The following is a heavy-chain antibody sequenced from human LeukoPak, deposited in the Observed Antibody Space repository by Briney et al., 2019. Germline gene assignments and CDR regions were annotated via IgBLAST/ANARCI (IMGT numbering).Heavy chain of an antibody. CDR1: GGSFSGYY. D-gene: IGHD3-10*01. V-gene: IGHV4-34*01. CDR3: ARRYYYGSGSYYNV. Sequence: SETLSLTCAVYGGSFSGYYWSWIRQPPGKGLEWIGEINHSGSTNYNPSLKSRVTISVDTSKNQFSLKLSSVTAADTAVYYCARRYYYGSGSYYNVWGQGTLVTVSS. CDR2: INHSGST. J-gene: IGHJ4*02.